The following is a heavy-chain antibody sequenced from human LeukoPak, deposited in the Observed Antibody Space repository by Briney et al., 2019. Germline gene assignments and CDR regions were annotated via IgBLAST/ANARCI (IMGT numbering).Heavy chain of an antibody. CDR1: GGSISGYY. CDR2: IYYSGST. D-gene: IGHD1-26*01. CDR3: ARDRGEGIVGTFDY. Sequence: SETLSLTCSVSGGSISGYYWSWIRQPPGQGLEWIGYIYYSGSTNYNPSLKSRVIISRDTSKNQFSLRLSSVTPADTAVYYCARDRGEGIVGTFDYWGQGTLVTVSS. V-gene: IGHV4-59*01. J-gene: IGHJ4*02.